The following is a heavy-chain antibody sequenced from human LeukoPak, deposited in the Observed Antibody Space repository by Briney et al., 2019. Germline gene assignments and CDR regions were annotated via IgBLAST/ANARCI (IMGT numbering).Heavy chain of an antibody. CDR2: IIPIFGTA. J-gene: IGHJ4*02. V-gene: IGHV1-69*06. CDR1: GGTFSSYA. Sequence: RASVKVSCKASGGTFSSYAISWVRQAPGQGLEWMGGIIPIFGTANYAQKFQGRVTITADKSTSTAYMELSSLRSEDTAVYYCASDNEKYSSISFGYWGQGTLVTVSS. D-gene: IGHD6-13*01. CDR3: ASDNEKYSSISFGY.